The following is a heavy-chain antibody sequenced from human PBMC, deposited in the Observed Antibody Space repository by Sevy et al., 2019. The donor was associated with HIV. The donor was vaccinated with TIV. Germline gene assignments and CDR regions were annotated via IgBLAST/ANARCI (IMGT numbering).Heavy chain of an antibody. CDR2: IYSGGST. CDR1: GFTVSSNY. J-gene: IGHJ4*02. CDR3: AAGTSGYSHFDY. Sequence: GGSLRLSCAASGFTVSSNYMSWVRQAPGKGLEWVSVIYSGGSTYYADSVKGRFTISRDNSKNTLYLQMNSLRVEDTAVYYCAAGTSGYSHFDYWGQGTLVTVSS. D-gene: IGHD3-22*01. V-gene: IGHV3-53*01.